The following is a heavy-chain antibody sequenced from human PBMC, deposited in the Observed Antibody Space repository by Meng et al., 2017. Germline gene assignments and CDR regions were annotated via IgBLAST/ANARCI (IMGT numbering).Heavy chain of an antibody. J-gene: IGHJ4*02. CDR3: ARDMDYYGSGSYLDY. V-gene: IGHV1-46*01. CDR2: INPSGGST. D-gene: IGHD3-10*01. CDR1: GYTFTSYY. Sequence: QVQRVQSGGEVKKPGASVKASCKASGYTFTSYYMHWVRQAPGQGLEWMGIINPSGGSTSYAQKFQGRVTMTRDTSTSTVYMELSSLRSEDTAVYYCARDMDYYGSGSYLDYWGQGTLVTVSS.